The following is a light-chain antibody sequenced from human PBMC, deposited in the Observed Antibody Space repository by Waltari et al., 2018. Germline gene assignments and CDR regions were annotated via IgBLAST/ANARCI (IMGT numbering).Light chain of an antibody. CDR3: QQYGDSPYT. CDR2: DAF. J-gene: IGKJ2*01. Sequence: EVVLTQSPDTLSLSPGERATLSCRASQSVISNYLAWYQQRPGQAPRLLIYDAFRRNTGIPDKYSGSGSGIDFTLTISRLEPEDFAVYYCQQYGDSPYTFGQGTKVEIK. V-gene: IGKV3-20*01. CDR1: QSVISNY.